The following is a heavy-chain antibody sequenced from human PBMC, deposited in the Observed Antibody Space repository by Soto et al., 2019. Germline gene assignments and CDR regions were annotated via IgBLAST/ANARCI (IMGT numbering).Heavy chain of an antibody. CDR1: GFTFSSYA. V-gene: IGHV3-23*01. CDR3: AKDPTGTTRNFAY. D-gene: IGHD1-7*01. Sequence: GGSLRLSCAASGFTFSSYAMSWVRQAPGKGLEWVSAISGSGGNTYYADSVKGRFTISRDNSKNTLYLQMNSLRAEDTALYYCAKDPTGTTRNFAYWGQGTLVTVSS. CDR2: ISGSGGNT. J-gene: IGHJ4*02.